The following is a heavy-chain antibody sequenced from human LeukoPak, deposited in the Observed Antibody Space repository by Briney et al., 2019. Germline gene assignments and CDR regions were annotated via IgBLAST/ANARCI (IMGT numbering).Heavy chain of an antibody. CDR3: AKDISGSWSIDY. CDR1: GFTFSSYS. J-gene: IGHJ4*02. D-gene: IGHD6-13*01. CDR2: ISSSSSYI. Sequence: GGSLRLSCAASGFTFSSYSMNWVRQAPGKGLEWVSSISSSSSYIYYADSVKGRFTISRDNSKNTLYLQMNSLRAEDTAVYYCAKDISGSWSIDYWGQGTLVTVSS. V-gene: IGHV3-21*01.